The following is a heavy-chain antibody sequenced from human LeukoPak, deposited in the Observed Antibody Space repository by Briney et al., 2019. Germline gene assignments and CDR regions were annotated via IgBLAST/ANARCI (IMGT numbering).Heavy chain of an antibody. D-gene: IGHD3-10*01. CDR3: AKVGHSGSGSYGD. CDR1: GFTFSNFA. CDR2: ISGSDGST. V-gene: IGHV3-23*01. Sequence: GGSLRLSCAASGFTFSNFAMSWVRQAPGKGLEWVSAISGSDGSTYYADSVKGRFTISRDNSKNTLYLQMNSLRAEDTAVYYCAKVGHSGSGSYGDWGQGTLVTVSS. J-gene: IGHJ4*02.